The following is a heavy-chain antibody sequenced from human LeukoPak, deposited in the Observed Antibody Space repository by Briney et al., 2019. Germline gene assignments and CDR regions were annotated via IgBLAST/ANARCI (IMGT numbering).Heavy chain of an antibody. CDR3: ARKGIAAAVGAFDI. D-gene: IGHD6-13*01. CDR1: GGSISSYY. CDR2: IYYSGST. J-gene: IGHJ3*02. Sequence: PETLSLTCTVSGGSISSYYWSWIRQPPGKGLEWIGYIYYSGSTNYNPSLKSRVTISVDTSKNQFSLKLSSVTAADTAVYYCARKGIAAAVGAFDIWGQGTMVTVSS. V-gene: IGHV4-59*01.